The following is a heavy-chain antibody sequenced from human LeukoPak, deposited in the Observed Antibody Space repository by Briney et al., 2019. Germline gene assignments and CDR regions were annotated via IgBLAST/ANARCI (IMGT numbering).Heavy chain of an antibody. CDR1: GFTVSSNY. V-gene: IGHV3-66*01. Sequence: GGSLRLSWAASGFTVSSNYMTWVRQAPGKGLEWVSVIYSGGSTYYADSVKGRFTISRDNSKNTLFLQMNSLRAEDTAVYYCARGPWGWYFDLWGRGTLVTVSS. CDR2: IYSGGST. CDR3: ARGPWGWYFDL. J-gene: IGHJ2*01. D-gene: IGHD3-16*01.